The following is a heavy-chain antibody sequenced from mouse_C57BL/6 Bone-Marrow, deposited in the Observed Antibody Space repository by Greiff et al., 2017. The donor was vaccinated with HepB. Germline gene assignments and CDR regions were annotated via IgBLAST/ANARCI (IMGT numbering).Heavy chain of an antibody. Sequence: EVKLVESGPGLAKPSQTLSLTCSVTGYSITSDYWNWIRKFPGNKLEYMGYISYSGSTYYNPSLKSRISITRDTSKNQYYLQLNSVTTEDTATYYCARFLITTVVPYYFDYWGQGTTLTVSS. V-gene: IGHV3-8*01. CDR2: ISYSGST. CDR3: ARFLITTVVPYYFDY. J-gene: IGHJ2*01. D-gene: IGHD1-1*01. CDR1: GYSITSDY.